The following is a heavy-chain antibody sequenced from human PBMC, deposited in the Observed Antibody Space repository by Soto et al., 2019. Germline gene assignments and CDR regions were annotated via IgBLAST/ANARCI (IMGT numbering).Heavy chain of an antibody. D-gene: IGHD2-21*02. Sequence: SGGSLRLACAASGFTFSSYSMNWVRQAPGKGLEWVSSISSSSSYIYYADSVKGRFTISRDNAKNSLYLQMNSLRAEDTAVYYCARDPRLCGGDCKGWFDPWGQGTLVIVAS. J-gene: IGHJ5*02. CDR1: GFTFSSYS. CDR3: ARDPRLCGGDCKGWFDP. CDR2: ISSSSSYI. V-gene: IGHV3-21*01.